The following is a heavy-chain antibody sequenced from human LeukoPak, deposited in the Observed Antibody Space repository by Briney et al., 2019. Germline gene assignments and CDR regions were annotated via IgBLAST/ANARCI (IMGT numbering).Heavy chain of an antibody. J-gene: IGHJ3*02. CDR3: AISDYSDAFDI. D-gene: IGHD4-11*01. V-gene: IGHV4-34*01. Sequence: SETLSLTCAVYGGSFSGYYWSWIRQPPGKGLEWIGEINHSGSTNYNPSLKSRVTISVDTSKNQFSLKLSSVTAADTAVYYCAISDYSDAFDIWGQGTMVTVSS. CDR2: INHSGST. CDR1: GGSFSGYY.